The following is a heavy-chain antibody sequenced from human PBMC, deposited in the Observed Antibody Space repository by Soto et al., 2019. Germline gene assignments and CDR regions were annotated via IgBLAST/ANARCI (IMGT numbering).Heavy chain of an antibody. CDR3: ARQASGYYYGWFDP. CDR2: IFYSGGT. V-gene: IGHV4-39*01. D-gene: IGHD3-22*01. CDR1: GGSILDSTYY. J-gene: IGHJ5*02. Sequence: QLLLQESGPGLVKPSETLSLTCTVSGGSILDSTYYWAWIRQSPGKGLEWIGTIFYSGGTFYTPSLKSLVTMSVYTSNHQFSLKLSSVTAADTAVYYCARQASGYYYGWFDPWGQGTLVTVSS.